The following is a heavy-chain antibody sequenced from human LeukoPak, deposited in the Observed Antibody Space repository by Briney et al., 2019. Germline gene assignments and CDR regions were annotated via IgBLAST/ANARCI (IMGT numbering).Heavy chain of an antibody. D-gene: IGHD3-3*01. CDR3: AKDETSDYDFWSGYYYYYYMDV. CDR2: IRYDGSNK. V-gene: IGHV3-30*02. J-gene: IGHJ6*03. CDR1: GFTFSSYG. Sequence: GGSLRLSCAASGFTFSSYGMHWVRQAPGKGLEWVAFIRYDGSNKYYADSVKGRFTISRDNSKNTLYLQMNSLRAEDTAVYYCAKDETSDYDFWSGYYYYYYMDVWAKGPRSPSP.